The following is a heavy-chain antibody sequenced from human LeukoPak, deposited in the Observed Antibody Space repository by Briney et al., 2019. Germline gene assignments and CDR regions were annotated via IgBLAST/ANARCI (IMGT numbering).Heavy chain of an antibody. Sequence: GGSLRLSCAASGFTFSSYEMNWVRQAPGKGLEWVSYISSSGSTIYYADSVEGRFTISRDNAKNSLYLQMNSLRAEDTAVYYCARDGGYSYGLEGGNWFDPWGQGTLVTVSS. CDR1: GFTFSSYE. D-gene: IGHD5-18*01. CDR3: ARDGGYSYGLEGGNWFDP. V-gene: IGHV3-48*03. J-gene: IGHJ5*02. CDR2: ISSSGSTI.